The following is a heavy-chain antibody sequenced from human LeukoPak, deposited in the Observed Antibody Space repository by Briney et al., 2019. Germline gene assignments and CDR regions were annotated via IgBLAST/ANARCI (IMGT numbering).Heavy chain of an antibody. CDR2: ISFDGSDK. V-gene: IGHV3-30*04. J-gene: IGHJ4*02. CDR3: ATVGIRTASDN. Sequence: PGGSLRLSCAASGFSFSSFAMHWVRQAPGKGLEWVTVISFDGSDKFYTDSVKGGFTISRENSKNTLYLQMNNLTAEDTAVYYCATVGIRTASDNWGQGTLVSVSS. CDR1: GFSFSSFA. D-gene: IGHD1-14*01.